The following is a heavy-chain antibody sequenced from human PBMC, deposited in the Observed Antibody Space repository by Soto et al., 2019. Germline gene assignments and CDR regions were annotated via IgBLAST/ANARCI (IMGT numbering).Heavy chain of an antibody. CDR1: GFDVSSNY. J-gene: IGHJ3*01. V-gene: IGHV3-53*04. CDR2: IYSGGNT. Sequence: EVQLVESGGGLVQPGGSLRLSCAASGFDVSSNYMSWVRQAPGKGLEWVSLIYSGGNTYYADSVKGRFTISRHSSKNTLYLQMNSLRVEDKAVYYCAGRTYGWGQGTMVTVSA. CDR3: AGRTYG. D-gene: IGHD4-17*01.